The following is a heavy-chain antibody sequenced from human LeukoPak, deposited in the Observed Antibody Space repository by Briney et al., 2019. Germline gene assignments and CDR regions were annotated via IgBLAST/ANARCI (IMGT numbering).Heavy chain of an antibody. V-gene: IGHV7-4-1*02. CDR3: AREILRFDI. J-gene: IGHJ3*02. Sequence: GASVKVSCKASGYSFTSQGMNWVRQAPGQGLEWMGWINTYSGNPTYAKGFTGGFVFSLDSSVSTAYLQISNLMPEHTPKYYCAREILRFDIWGQGTMVIVSS. CDR1: GYSFTSQG. CDR2: INTYSGNP.